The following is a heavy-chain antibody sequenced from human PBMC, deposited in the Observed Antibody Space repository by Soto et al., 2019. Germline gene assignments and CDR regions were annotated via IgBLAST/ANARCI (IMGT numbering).Heavy chain of an antibody. D-gene: IGHD2-2*01. Sequence: SETLSLTCAVYGGSFSGYYWSWIRQPPGKGLEWIGEINHSGSTNYNPSLKSRVTISVDTAKNQFSLKLSSVTAADTAVYYCARGRVGYCSSTSCVPYFDYWGQGTLVTVSS. CDR1: GGSFSGYY. V-gene: IGHV4-34*01. CDR2: INHSGST. CDR3: ARGRVGYCSSTSCVPYFDY. J-gene: IGHJ4*02.